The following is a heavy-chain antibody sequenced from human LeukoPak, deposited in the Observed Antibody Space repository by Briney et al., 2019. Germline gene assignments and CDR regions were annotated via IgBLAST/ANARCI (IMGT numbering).Heavy chain of an antibody. D-gene: IGHD2-15*01. CDR1: GFTFSTYW. CDR3: ARSSGYCSGGSCYRDY. V-gene: IGHV3-7*05. J-gene: IGHJ4*02. CDR2: IKQDGSEK. Sequence: GSLRLSCAASGFTFSTYWMSWVRQAPGKGLEWVANIKQDGSEKYYVDSVKGQFTISRDNAKNSLYLQTNSLRAEDTAVYYCARSSGYCSGGSCYRDYWGQGTLVTVSS.